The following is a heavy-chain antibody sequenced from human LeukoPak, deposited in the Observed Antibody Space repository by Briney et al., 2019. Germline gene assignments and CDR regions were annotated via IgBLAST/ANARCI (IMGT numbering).Heavy chain of an antibody. CDR3: ARARSGYYSSFDY. V-gene: IGHV3-20*04. Sequence: PGRSLRLSCAGYGFTFDDYGMSWVRQAPGKGLEWVSGINWNGGSTGYGDSVKGRFTISRDNAKHSLYLQMNSLRAEDTALYYCARARSGYYSSFDYWGQGTLVTVSS. D-gene: IGHD3-22*01. CDR1: GFTFDDYG. CDR2: INWNGGST. J-gene: IGHJ4*02.